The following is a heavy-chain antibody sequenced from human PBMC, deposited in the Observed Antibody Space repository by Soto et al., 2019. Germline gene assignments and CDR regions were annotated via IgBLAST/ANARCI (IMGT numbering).Heavy chain of an antibody. CDR3: ARDTRYCSGGSCPQDAFDI. CDR2: IHHSGST. Sequence: SETLSLTCAVSGGSISSSNWWSWVRQPPGKGLEWIGEIHHSGSTNYNPSLKSRVTISVDKSKNQFSLKLSSVTAADTAVYYCARDTRYCSGGSCPQDAFDIWGQGTMVTVSS. CDR1: GGSISSSNW. D-gene: IGHD2-15*01. J-gene: IGHJ3*02. V-gene: IGHV4-4*02.